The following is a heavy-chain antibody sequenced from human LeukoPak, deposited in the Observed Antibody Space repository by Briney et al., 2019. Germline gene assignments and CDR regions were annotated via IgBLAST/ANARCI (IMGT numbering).Heavy chain of an antibody. D-gene: IGHD4/OR15-4a*01. CDR2: IKQDGNEK. J-gene: IGHJ4*02. CDR3: ARDTLGEGEDANYAVYYFDY. V-gene: IGHV3-7*01. CDR1: GFTFSDYY. Sequence: PGGSLRLSCAASGFTFSDYYMSWIRQAPGKGLEWEANIKQDGNEKYYADSVKGRFTISRDNGRNSLDLQMNSLRADDTAFYYCARDTLGEGEDANYAVYYFDYWGQGTVVTVSS.